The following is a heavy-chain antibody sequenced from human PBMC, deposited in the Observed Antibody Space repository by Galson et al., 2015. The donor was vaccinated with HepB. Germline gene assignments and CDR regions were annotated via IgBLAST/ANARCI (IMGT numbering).Heavy chain of an antibody. CDR1: GYTFTSYG. J-gene: IGHJ2*01. CDR2: ISAYNGNT. CDR3: ARDHAMDYYDSSGYYWYFDL. Sequence: SVKVSCKASGYTFTSYGISWVRQAPGQGLEWMGWISAYNGNTNYAQKLQGRVTMTTDTSTSTAYMELRSLRSDDTAVYYCARDHAMDYYDSSGYYWYFDLWGRGTLVTVSS. D-gene: IGHD3-22*01. V-gene: IGHV1-18*04.